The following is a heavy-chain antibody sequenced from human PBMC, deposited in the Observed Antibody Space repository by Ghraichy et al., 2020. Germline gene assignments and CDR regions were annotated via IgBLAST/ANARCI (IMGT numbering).Heavy chain of an antibody. CDR2: IYYSGST. Sequence: SETLSLTCTVSGGSISSSSYYWGWIRQPPGKGLEWIGSIYYSGSTYYNPSLKSRVTISVDTSKNQFSLKLSSVTAADTAVYYCARQFEGLRLGELSSFDYWGQGTLVTVSS. D-gene: IGHD3-16*02. CDR3: ARQFEGLRLGELSSFDY. CDR1: GGSISSSSYY. V-gene: IGHV4-39*01. J-gene: IGHJ4*02.